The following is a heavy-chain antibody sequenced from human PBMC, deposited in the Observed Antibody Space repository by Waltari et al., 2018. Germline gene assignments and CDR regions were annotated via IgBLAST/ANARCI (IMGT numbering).Heavy chain of an antibody. Sequence: EVQLVESGGGLVQPGRSLRLSCTASGFTFGDYAMSWFRQAPGTGLEWVGFIRSKAYGGTTEYAASVKGRFTISRDDSKSIAYLQMNSLKTEDTAVYYCTNVAYYDILTDLDAFDIWGQGTMVTVSS. CDR3: TNVAYYDILTDLDAFDI. J-gene: IGHJ3*02. CDR2: IRSKAYGGTT. D-gene: IGHD3-9*01. V-gene: IGHV3-49*03. CDR1: GFTFGDYA.